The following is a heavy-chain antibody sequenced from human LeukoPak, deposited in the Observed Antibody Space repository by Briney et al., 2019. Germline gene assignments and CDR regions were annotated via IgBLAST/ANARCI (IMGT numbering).Heavy chain of an antibody. Sequence: ASVKVSCKASGGTLSSYAISWVRQAPGQGLEWMGGIIPIFGTANYAQKFQGRVTITTDESTSTAYMELSSLRSEDTAVYYCARDSDVLLWFGESWFDPWGQGTLVTVSS. CDR2: IIPIFGTA. D-gene: IGHD3-10*01. CDR1: GGTLSSYA. CDR3: ARDSDVLLWFGESWFDP. V-gene: IGHV1-69*05. J-gene: IGHJ5*02.